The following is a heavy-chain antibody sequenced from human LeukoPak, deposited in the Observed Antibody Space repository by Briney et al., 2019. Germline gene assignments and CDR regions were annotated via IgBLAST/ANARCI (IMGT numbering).Heavy chain of an antibody. J-gene: IGHJ3*02. D-gene: IGHD2-15*01. CDR2: ITSTSSYI. CDR3: ARGDCSGGSCYSDAFDI. V-gene: IGHV3-21*01. CDR1: GFTFSSYS. Sequence: GGSLRLSCAASGFTFSSYSMNWVRQAPGKGLEWVSSITSTSSYIQYADSVKGRFTVSRDNAKNSLYLQMNGLRAEDTAVYYCARGDCSGGSCYSDAFDIWGQGTVVIVSS.